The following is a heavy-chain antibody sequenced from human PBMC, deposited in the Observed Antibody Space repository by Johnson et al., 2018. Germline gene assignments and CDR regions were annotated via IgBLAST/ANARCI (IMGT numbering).Heavy chain of an antibody. CDR3: AKYSSSSNYYYGMDV. D-gene: IGHD6-6*01. CDR1: GFTFTNYA. V-gene: IGHV3-NL1*01. J-gene: IGHJ6*02. Sequence: VQLVESGGGVVQPGRSLRLSCAASGFTFTNYAMHWVRQAPGKGLEWVSSISSSSSYIYYADSVKGRFTISRDNSKNTLYLQMNSLRAEDMAVYYCAKYSSSSNYYYGMDVWGQGTTVTVSS. CDR2: ISSSSSYI.